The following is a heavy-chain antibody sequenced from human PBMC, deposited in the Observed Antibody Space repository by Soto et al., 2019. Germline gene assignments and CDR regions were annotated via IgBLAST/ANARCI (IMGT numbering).Heavy chain of an antibody. CDR3: ARPHFRDDFWSGYYDY. J-gene: IGHJ4*02. Sequence: SVKVSCKASGGTFSSYAISWVRQAPGQGLEWMGGIIPIFGTANYAQKFQGRVTITADRSTSTAYMELSSLRSGDTAVYYCARPHFRDDFWSGYYDYWGQGTLVTVSS. D-gene: IGHD3-3*01. CDR1: GGTFSSYA. V-gene: IGHV1-69*06. CDR2: IIPIFGTA.